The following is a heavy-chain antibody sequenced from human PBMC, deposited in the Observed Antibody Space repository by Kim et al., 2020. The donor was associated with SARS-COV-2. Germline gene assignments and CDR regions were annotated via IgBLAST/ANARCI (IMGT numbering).Heavy chain of an antibody. D-gene: IGHD6-19*01. J-gene: IGHJ5*02. V-gene: IGHV3-33*06. CDR3: AKDRASSGVAGASFDP. Sequence: SVKGRFTISRDNSKNTLYLQMNSLRAEDTAVYYCAKDRASSGVAGASFDPWGQGTLVTVSS.